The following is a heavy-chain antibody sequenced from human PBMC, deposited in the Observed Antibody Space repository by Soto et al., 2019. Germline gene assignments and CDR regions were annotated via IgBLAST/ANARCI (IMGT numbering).Heavy chain of an antibody. J-gene: IGHJ3*02. CDR2: IYYSGST. V-gene: IGHV4-59*01. D-gene: IGHD3-3*01. CDR3: AXGSQGFWSGYRDDAFDI. Sequence: SETLSLTCSVSGGSISSYYWSWIRQPPGKGLEWIGYIYYSGSTNYNPSLKSRVTISVDTSKNQFSLKLSSVTAADTAVYYCAXGSQGFWSGYRDDAFDIWGQGTMVTVSS. CDR1: GGSISSYY.